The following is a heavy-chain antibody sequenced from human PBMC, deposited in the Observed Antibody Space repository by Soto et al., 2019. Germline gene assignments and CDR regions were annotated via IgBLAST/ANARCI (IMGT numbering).Heavy chain of an antibody. CDR3: ARGGVSRGAFDI. V-gene: IGHV1-8*01. CDR1: GYTFTSYD. J-gene: IGHJ3*02. D-gene: IGHD3-10*01. Sequence: QVQLVQSGAEVKKPGASVKVSCKASGYTFTSYDINWVRQAAGQGLEWMGWMNPSSGNKAYAQKFQGRVTLTRNTPISTAYMELTSLRSGDTAVYYCARGGVSRGAFDIWGQGTLVSVTS. CDR2: MNPSSGNK.